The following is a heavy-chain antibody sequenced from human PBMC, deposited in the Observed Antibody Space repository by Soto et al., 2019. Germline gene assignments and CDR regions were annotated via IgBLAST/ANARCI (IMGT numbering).Heavy chain of an antibody. Sequence: QVQLQESGPGLVKPSQTLSLTCTVSGGSISSGGYYWSWIRQHPGKGLEWIGYIFYSGSTYYNPSLKSRVAISVDTSKNTFSLKLSSVTAADAAVYYCARAPGDYFDYWGQGTLVTISS. CDR2: IFYSGST. V-gene: IGHV4-31*03. CDR1: GGSISSGGYY. J-gene: IGHJ4*02. CDR3: ARAPGDYFDY.